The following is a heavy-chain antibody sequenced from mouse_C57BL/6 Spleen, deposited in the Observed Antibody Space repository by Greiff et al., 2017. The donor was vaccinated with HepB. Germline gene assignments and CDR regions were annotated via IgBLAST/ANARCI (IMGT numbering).Heavy chain of an antibody. V-gene: IGHV2-2*01. Sequence: VQLQQSGPGLVQPSQSLSITCTVSGFSLTSYGVHWVRQSPGKGLEWLGVIWSGGSTDYNAAFISRLSISKDNSKSQVFFKMNSLQADDTAIYYCASCSSYAMDYWGQGTSVTVSS. J-gene: IGHJ4*01. CDR3: ASCSSYAMDY. CDR1: GFSLTSYG. D-gene: IGHD1-1*01. CDR2: IWSGGST.